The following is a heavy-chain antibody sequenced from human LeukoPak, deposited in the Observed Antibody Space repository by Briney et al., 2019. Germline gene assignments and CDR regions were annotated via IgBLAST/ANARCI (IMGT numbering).Heavy chain of an antibody. CDR1: GGSISSSSYY. V-gene: IGHV4-39*01. J-gene: IGHJ4*02. CDR3: ARRVVTFVDY. D-gene: IGHD4-23*01. CDR2: IYYSGST. Sequence: SETVSLTCTVSGGSISSSSYYWGWIRQPPGKGLEWIGSIYYSGSTYYNPSLKSRVTISVDTSKNQFSLKLSSVTAADTAVYYCARRVVTFVDYWGQGTLVTVSS.